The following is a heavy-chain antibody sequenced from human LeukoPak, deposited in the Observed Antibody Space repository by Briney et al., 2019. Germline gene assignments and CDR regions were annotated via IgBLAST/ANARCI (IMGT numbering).Heavy chain of an antibody. V-gene: IGHV4-34*01. CDR2: INHGGST. CDR1: GGSFSGYY. CDR3: ARGRRYYDSSGYDFDY. J-gene: IGHJ4*02. D-gene: IGHD3-22*01. Sequence: PSETLSLTCAVYGGSFSGYYWSWIRQPPGKGLEWIGEINHGGSTNYNPSLKSRVTISVDTSKNQFSLKLSSVTAADTAVYYCARGRRYYDSSGYDFDYWGRGTLVTVSS.